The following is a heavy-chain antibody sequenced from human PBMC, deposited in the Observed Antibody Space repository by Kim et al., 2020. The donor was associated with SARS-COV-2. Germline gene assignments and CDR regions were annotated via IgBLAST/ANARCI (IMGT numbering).Heavy chain of an antibody. CDR2: IYYSGST. CDR1: GGSISSSSYY. V-gene: IGHV4-39*01. D-gene: IGHD6-13*01. Sequence: SETLSLTCTVSGGSISSSSYYWGWIRQPPGKGLEWIGSIYYSGSTYYNPSLKSRVTISVDTSKNQFSLKLSSVTAADTAVYYCARPRIAANSYYGMDVWGQGTTVTVSS. CDR3: ARPRIAANSYYGMDV. J-gene: IGHJ6*02.